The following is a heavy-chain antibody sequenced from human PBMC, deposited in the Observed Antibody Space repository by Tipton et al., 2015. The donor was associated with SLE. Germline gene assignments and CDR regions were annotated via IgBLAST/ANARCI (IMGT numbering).Heavy chain of an antibody. CDR3: ARLTIRGTADF. D-gene: IGHD1-7*01. Sequence: TLSLTCTVSGGSISSSNAYWGWIRQAPGRALQWVGSVHYSGRTNSDPSLGSRLSMSADRSTNQFSLRLTSLTAADTAVYYCARLTIRGTADFWGPGTLVTVSS. CDR1: GGSISSSNAY. J-gene: IGHJ4*02. CDR2: VHYSGRT. V-gene: IGHV4-39*01.